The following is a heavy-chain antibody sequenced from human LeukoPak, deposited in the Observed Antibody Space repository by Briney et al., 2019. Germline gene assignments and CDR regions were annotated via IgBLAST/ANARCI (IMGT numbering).Heavy chain of an antibody. CDR3: ARCAEYYYGSGSYCWFDP. CDR2: ISAYNGNT. J-gene: IGHJ5*02. V-gene: IGHV1-18*01. D-gene: IGHD3-10*01. Sequence: ASVTVSCKASGYTFTSYGISWVRQAPGQGLEWMGWISAYNGNTNYAQKLQGRVTMTTDTSTSTAYMELRSLRSDDTAVYYCARCAEYYYGSGSYCWFDPWGQGTLVTVSS. CDR1: GYTFTSYG.